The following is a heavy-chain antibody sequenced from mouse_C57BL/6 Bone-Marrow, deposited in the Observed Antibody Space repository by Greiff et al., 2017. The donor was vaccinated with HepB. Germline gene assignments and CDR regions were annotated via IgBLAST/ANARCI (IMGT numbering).Heavy chain of an antibody. CDR3: AREDYDGSSYWYFDV. CDR2: INYDGSST. J-gene: IGHJ1*03. V-gene: IGHV5-16*01. D-gene: IGHD1-1*01. CDR1: GFTFSDYY. Sequence: EVKLVESEGGLVQPGSSMKLSCTASGFTFSDYYMAWVRQVPEKGLEWVANINYDGSSTYYLDSLKSRFIISRDNAKNILYLQMSSLKSEDTATYYCAREDYDGSSYWYFDVWGTGTTVTVSS.